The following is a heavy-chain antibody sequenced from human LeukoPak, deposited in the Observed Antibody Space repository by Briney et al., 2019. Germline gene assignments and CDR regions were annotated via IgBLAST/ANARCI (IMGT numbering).Heavy chain of an antibody. J-gene: IGHJ6*02. D-gene: IGHD1-26*01. Sequence: ASVKVSCKASGYTFTSYDINWVRQATGQGLEWMGWMNPNSGNTGYAQKFQGRVTMTRNTSISTAYMELRSLRSEDTAVYYCARGGGSYLVSFGYYYYYGMDVWGQGTTVTVSS. CDR2: MNPNSGNT. CDR3: ARGGGSYLVSFGYYYYYGMDV. V-gene: IGHV1-8*01. CDR1: GYTFTSYD.